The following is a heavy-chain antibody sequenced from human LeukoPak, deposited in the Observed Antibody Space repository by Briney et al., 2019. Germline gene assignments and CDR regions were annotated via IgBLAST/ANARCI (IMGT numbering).Heavy chain of an antibody. J-gene: IGHJ4*02. CDR2: IKQAGSDK. V-gene: IGHV3-7*01. CDR3: ATAFRGSYDN. CDR1: GFTFSSYS. D-gene: IGHD1-26*01. Sequence: GGSLRLSCAASGFTFSSYSMSWVRQAPGKGLEWVANIKQAGSDKNYVDSVKGRFTISRDNTKISLYLQMNSLRAEDRAVYFCATAFRGSYDNWGQGTLVTVSS.